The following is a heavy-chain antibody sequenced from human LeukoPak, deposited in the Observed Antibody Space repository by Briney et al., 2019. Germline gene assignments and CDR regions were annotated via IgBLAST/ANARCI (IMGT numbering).Heavy chain of an antibody. D-gene: IGHD3-22*01. CDR2: IYYSGST. CDR1: GFTFSSYE. V-gene: IGHV4-39*01. J-gene: IGHJ3*02. Sequence: PGGSLRLSCAASGFTFSSYEMNWVRQAPGKGLEWIGSIYYSGSTYYNPSLKSRVTISVDTSKNQFSLKLSSVTAADTAVYYCARRHYDDAFDIWGQGTMVTVSS. CDR3: ARRHYDDAFDI.